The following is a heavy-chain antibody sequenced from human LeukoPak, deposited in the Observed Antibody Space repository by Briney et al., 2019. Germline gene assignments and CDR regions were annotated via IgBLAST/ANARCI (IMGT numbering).Heavy chain of an antibody. CDR1: GFTVSSNY. Sequence: PGGSLRLSCAASGFTVSSNYMSWVRQAPRKGLEWVSVIYSGGSTYYADSVKGRFTISRDNSKNTLYLQMNSLRAEDTAVYYCARSPYSSSWYPWFDPWGQGTLVTVSS. CDR3: ARSPYSSSWYPWFDP. D-gene: IGHD6-13*01. J-gene: IGHJ5*02. V-gene: IGHV3-53*01. CDR2: IYSGGST.